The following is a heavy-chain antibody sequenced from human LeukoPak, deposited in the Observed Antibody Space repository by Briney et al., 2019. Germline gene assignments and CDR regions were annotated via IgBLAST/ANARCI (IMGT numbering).Heavy chain of an antibody. CDR2: INHSGST. Sequence: SETLSLTCAVYVGSFSGYYWSWIRQPPGQGLEWIGEINHSGSTNYNPSLKSRVTISVDTSKNHFSLKLSSVTAADTAVYYCARQYHLAFDYWGQGTLVTVSS. CDR1: VGSFSGYY. J-gene: IGHJ4*02. V-gene: IGHV4-34*01. D-gene: IGHD2-2*01. CDR3: ARQYHLAFDY.